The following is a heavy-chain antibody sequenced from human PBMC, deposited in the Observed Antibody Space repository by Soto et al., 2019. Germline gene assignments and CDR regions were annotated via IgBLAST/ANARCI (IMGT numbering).Heavy chain of an antibody. CDR3: ARYVTPQLQPYFDL. D-gene: IGHD2-15*01. V-gene: IGHV3-23*01. CDR2: ITGRGDTT. Sequence: GGSLRLSCAASGFTFSRHDMSWFRQAPGKGLEWVSSITGRGDTTSYADSVKGRFTVSRDNSKNTLFLQMNSLEAEDTAVYYCARYVTPQLQPYFDLWGPGTLVTVSS. J-gene: IGHJ4*02. CDR1: GFTFSRHD.